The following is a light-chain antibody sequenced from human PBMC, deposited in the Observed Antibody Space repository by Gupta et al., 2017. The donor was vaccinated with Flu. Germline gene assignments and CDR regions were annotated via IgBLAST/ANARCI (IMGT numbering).Light chain of an antibody. J-gene: IGKJ4*01. CDR1: QTVLYSSNNKNY. CDR3: QQYYSTPRT. CDR2: WAS. Sequence: SLGERATINCRSSQTVLYSSNNKNYLAWYQQRPGQPPKLLIYWASNRESGVPDRFSGSGSGTDFTLTISSLQAEDVAVYYCQQYYSTPRTFGEGTKVEIK. V-gene: IGKV4-1*01.